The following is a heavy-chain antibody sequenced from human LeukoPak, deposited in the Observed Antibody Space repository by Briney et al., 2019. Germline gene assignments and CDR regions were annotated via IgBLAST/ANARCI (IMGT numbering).Heavy chain of an antibody. V-gene: IGHV4-34*01. CDR2: INHSGST. Sequence: SETLSLTCAVYDGSFSGYYWSWIRQPPGKGLEWIGEINHSGSTNYNPSLKSRVAISVDTSKNQFSLKLSSVTAADTAVYYCARRGIGGAFDIWGQGTMVTVSS. CDR3: ARRGIGGAFDI. CDR1: DGSFSGYY. J-gene: IGHJ3*02. D-gene: IGHD3-16*01.